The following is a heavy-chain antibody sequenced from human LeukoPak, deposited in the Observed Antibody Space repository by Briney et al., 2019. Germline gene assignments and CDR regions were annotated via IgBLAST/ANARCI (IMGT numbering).Heavy chain of an antibody. CDR3: AKDIQLST. CDR1: GFTFSSYA. D-gene: IGHD5-24*01. V-gene: IGHV3-23*01. Sequence: GGSLRLSCEASGFTFSSYAMGWVRQAPGKGLEWVSDITSSGDKTYYADSVKGRFTMSRDNSENTLYLQMNSLRVEDTAMYFCAKDIQLSTWGLGTMVTVSS. J-gene: IGHJ3*01. CDR2: ITSSGDKT.